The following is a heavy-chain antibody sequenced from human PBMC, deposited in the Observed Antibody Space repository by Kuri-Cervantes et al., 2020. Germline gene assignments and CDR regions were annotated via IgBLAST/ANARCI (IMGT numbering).Heavy chain of an antibody. CDR1: GFTFSSYA. D-gene: IGHD1-26*01. Sequence: GGSLRLSCAASGFTFSSYAMSWVRQAPGKGLEWVSEISGSGGDTNYADSVKGRFTISRDNSKNTLYLQMNSLRAEDTAVYYCARRVRLFAVATTTTGELDSWCQGTLVTVSS. CDR3: ARRVRLFAVATTTTGELDS. J-gene: IGHJ4*02. V-gene: IGHV3-23*01. CDR2: ISGSGGDT.